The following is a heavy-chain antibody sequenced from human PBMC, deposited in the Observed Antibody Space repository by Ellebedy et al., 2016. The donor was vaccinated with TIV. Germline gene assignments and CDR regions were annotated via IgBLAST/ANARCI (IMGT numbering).Heavy chain of an antibody. CDR3: ARGSGWYDPFDL. J-gene: IGHJ4*02. D-gene: IGHD6-19*01. CDR2: IYYSGST. V-gene: IGHV4-31*03. Sequence: LRLSCTVSGGSISSGGNYWTWIRQHPGKGREWIGFIYYSGSTYNNPSLRRRVTMSVDTSKNQFSLNLTSVTAADTAMYYCARGSGWYDPFDLWGQGTLVTVSS. CDR1: GGSISSGGNY.